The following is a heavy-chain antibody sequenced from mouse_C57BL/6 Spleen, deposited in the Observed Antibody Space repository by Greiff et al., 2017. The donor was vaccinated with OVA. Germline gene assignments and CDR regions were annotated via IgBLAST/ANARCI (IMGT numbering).Heavy chain of an antibody. CDR3: ARRSPYGNYGRGYYFDY. Sequence: QVQLQQPGAELVKPGASVKMSCKASGYTFTSYWITWVKQRPGQGLEWIGDIYPGSGSTNYNEKFKSKATLTVDTSSSTAYMQLSSLTSEDSAVYYCARRSPYGNYGRGYYFDYWGQGTTLTVSS. D-gene: IGHD2-1*01. CDR2: IYPGSGST. CDR1: GYTFTSYW. V-gene: IGHV1-55*01. J-gene: IGHJ2*01.